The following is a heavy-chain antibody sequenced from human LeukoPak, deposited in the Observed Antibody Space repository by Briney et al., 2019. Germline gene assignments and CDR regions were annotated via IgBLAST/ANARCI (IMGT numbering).Heavy chain of an antibody. Sequence: ASVKVSCKASGYSFTGYYIHWVRQAPEQGLEWMGRINPNSGGPNYAQKFQGRVTMTRDTSISTAHLELSRLRSDDTAVYYCAREYSYAYYFDYWGQGTLVTVSS. J-gene: IGHJ4*02. V-gene: IGHV1-2*06. CDR1: GYSFTGYY. CDR2: INPNSGGP. D-gene: IGHD3-16*01. CDR3: AREYSYAYYFDY.